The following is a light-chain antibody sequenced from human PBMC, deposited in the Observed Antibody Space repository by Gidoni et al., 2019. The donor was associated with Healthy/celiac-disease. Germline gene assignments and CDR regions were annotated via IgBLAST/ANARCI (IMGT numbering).Light chain of an antibody. V-gene: IGKV2-28*01. CDR2: FGS. Sequence: DVVMTQSPLSLPVTPGEPASISCRSSQSILHSNGYNYLDWFLKRPGQSPQRLIYFGSNRDSGVPDRFSGSGSGTDFTLKISRVEAEDVGVYYCMQALQTLFTFGPGTKVDIK. CDR1: QSILHSNGYNY. J-gene: IGKJ3*01. CDR3: MQALQTLFT.